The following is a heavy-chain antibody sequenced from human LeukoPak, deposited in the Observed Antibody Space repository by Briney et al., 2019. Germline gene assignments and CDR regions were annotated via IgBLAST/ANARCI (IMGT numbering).Heavy chain of an antibody. Sequence: GGSLRLSCAASGFTFSSYAMSWVHQAPGEGLVWVSRINSDGSSTSYADSVKGRFTISRDNAKNTLYLQMNSLRAEDTAVYYCARVGSRYNWFDPWGQGTLVTVSS. J-gene: IGHJ5*02. V-gene: IGHV3-74*01. CDR1: GFTFSSYA. CDR3: ARVGSRYNWFDP. CDR2: INSDGSST.